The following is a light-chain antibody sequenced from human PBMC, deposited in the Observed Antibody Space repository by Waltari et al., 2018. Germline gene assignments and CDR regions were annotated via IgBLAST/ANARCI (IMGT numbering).Light chain of an antibody. CDR3: QQYNNWPLMYT. J-gene: IGKJ2*01. CDR2: GAS. Sequence: ETVMTQSPATLSVSPGERATLSCRASQSVGSNLAWYQQKPGQAPRLLIYGASTRATAIPARFSGSGSGTEFTLTISSLQSEDFAVYYCQQYNNWPLMYTFGQGTKVEI. V-gene: IGKV3-15*01. CDR1: QSVGSN.